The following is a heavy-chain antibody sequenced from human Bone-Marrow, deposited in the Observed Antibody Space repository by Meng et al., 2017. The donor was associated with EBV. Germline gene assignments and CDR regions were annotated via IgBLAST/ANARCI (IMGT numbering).Heavy chain of an antibody. CDR3: ARDLVRGVYNWFDP. Sequence: ALQGQSGAGVKKSGSSVTVSCKDSGYTFTGYYMNWVRQAPGQGLEWMGRINPNSGGTNYAKKFQGRVTMTRDTSISTAYMELSRLRSDDTAVYYCARDLVRGVYNWFDPWGQGTLVTVS. D-gene: IGHD3-10*01. CDR1: GYTFTGYY. V-gene: IGHV1-2*06. J-gene: IGHJ5*02. CDR2: INPNSGGT.